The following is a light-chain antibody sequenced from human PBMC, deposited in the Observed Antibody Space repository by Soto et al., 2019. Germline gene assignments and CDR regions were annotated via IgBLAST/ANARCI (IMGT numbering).Light chain of an antibody. Sequence: QSALTQPASVSGSPGQSITISCTGTNNDVGGYKLVSWYQQHPGKAPKLMIYEVSNRPSGVSNRFSGSKSGNTASLTISGLQAEDEADYYCCSYAGTFYVFGTGTKLTVL. J-gene: IGLJ1*01. V-gene: IGLV2-23*02. CDR2: EVS. CDR3: CSYAGTFYV. CDR1: NNDVGGYKL.